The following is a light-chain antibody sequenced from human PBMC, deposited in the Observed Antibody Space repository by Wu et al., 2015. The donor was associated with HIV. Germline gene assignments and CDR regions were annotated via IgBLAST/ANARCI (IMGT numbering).Light chain of an antibody. CDR1: QDISTY. Sequence: DIQMTQSSSSLSASVGDRVTITCRASQDISTYLNWYQQKPGKAPELLIYAASILQSGVPSRFSGSGSGTDFILTISSLQPEDFATYYCQQTYTTPPVTFGQGTRLDIK. CDR3: QQTYTTPPVT. CDR2: AAS. V-gene: IGKV1-39*01. J-gene: IGKJ5*01.